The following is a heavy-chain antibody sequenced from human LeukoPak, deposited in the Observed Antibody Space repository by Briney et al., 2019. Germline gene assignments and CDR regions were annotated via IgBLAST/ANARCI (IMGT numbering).Heavy chain of an antibody. CDR3: AIVFKAYRNWNAYDY. D-gene: IGHD1-1*01. J-gene: IGHJ4*02. CDR2: FDPEGGET. V-gene: IGHV1-24*01. CDR1: GYTFTGYY. Sequence: PVGSVKVSCKASGYTFTGYYMHWVRQAPGKGLEWMGGFDPEGGETIYAQKFQGRITMTEDTSTDTAYMELSSLRSEDTAVYYCAIVFKAYRNWNAYDYWGQGTLVTVSS.